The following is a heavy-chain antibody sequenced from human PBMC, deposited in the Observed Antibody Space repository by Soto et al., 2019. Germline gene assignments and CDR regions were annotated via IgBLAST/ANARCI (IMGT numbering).Heavy chain of an antibody. J-gene: IGHJ2*01. CDR2: IKHDGSEK. CDR1: GFTFRSYW. D-gene: IGHD1-26*01. Sequence: EEQVLESGGGLVHPGGSLRLSCAGSGFTFRSYWMSWVRQAPGKGLEWVANIKHDGSEKYYVDSVKGRFTISRDNAENSLYLRMNSLKGEYTAVYYCAREAWELNDWYFDLWGSGTLVTVSS. CDR3: AREAWELNDWYFDL. V-gene: IGHV3-7*01.